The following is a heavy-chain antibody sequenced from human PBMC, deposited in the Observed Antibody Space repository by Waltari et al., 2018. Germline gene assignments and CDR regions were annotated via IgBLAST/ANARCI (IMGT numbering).Heavy chain of an antibody. J-gene: IGHJ4*02. CDR1: GYTATEPH. CDR3: ATALGQWLVRGLDW. CDR2: SDPANGET. D-gene: IGHD6-19*01. V-gene: IGHV1-24*01. Sequence: QVQVVQSGAEVKTPGPSVKVSCAVSGYTATEPHTQGVRKAPGRGLEWMGGSDPANGETVYARKFQGRVTMTEDTSTDTAYMELSSLTSEDTAVYYCATALGQWLVRGLDWWGQGTLVTVSS.